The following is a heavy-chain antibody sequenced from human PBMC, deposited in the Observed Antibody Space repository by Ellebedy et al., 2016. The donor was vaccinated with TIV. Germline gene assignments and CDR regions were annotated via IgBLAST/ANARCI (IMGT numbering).Heavy chain of an antibody. CDR1: GGSISSSTNY. CDR3: ARGADYYGSQIPGADY. J-gene: IGHJ4*02. Sequence: SETLSLTCTVSGGSISSSTNYWGWFRQPPGKGLEWIGSMYYSGSSYYNPSLKSRVTISEDTSKNQFSLKLSSVTAADTAVYYCARGADYYGSQIPGADYWGPGMLVTVSS. V-gene: IGHV4-39*07. D-gene: IGHD3-10*01. CDR2: MYYSGSS.